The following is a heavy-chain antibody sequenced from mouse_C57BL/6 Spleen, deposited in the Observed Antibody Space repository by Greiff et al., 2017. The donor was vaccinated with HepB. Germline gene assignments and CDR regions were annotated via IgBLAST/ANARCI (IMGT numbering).Heavy chain of an antibody. D-gene: IGHD1-1*01. CDR3: ARGYYYGSSLAWFAY. V-gene: IGHV1-85*01. CDR2: IYPRDGST. J-gene: IGHJ3*01. CDR1: GYTFTSYD. Sequence: QVQLQQSGPELVKPGASVKLSCKASGYTFTSYDINWVKQRPGQGLEWIGWIYPRDGSTKYNEKFKGKATLTVDTSASTAYRGLHSLTSADSAVYLCARGYYYGSSLAWFAYWGQGTLVTVSA.